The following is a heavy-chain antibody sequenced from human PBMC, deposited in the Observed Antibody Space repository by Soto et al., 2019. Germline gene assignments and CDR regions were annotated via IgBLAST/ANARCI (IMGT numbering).Heavy chain of an antibody. CDR3: AXGGSSPARLVRSTNNWFDP. D-gene: IGHD3-16*01. Sequence: QVQLQQWGAGLLKPSETLSLTCAVYGGSFSGYYWSWIRQPPGKGLEWIGEINHSGSTNYNPSLKRRVTISVDTSKNQFSLKLXSVTAADTAVYYCAXGGSSPARLVRSTNNWFDPWGQGTLVTVSS. CDR1: GGSFSGYY. J-gene: IGHJ5*02. V-gene: IGHV4-34*01. CDR2: INHSGST.